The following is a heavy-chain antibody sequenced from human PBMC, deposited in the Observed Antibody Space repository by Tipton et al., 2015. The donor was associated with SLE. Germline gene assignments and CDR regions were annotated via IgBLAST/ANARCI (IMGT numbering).Heavy chain of an antibody. Sequence: TLSLTCTVSGASISSGSYYWSWIRQSAGKGLEWIGHIYTSGSTSYNSPLKSRVTISIDMSKNQFSLNLSSVTAADTAVYYCARGDPTVVAPDYWGQGTLVTVSS. J-gene: IGHJ4*02. CDR2: IYTSGST. V-gene: IGHV4-61*09. CDR1: GASISSGSYY. CDR3: ARGDPTVVAPDY. D-gene: IGHD4-23*01.